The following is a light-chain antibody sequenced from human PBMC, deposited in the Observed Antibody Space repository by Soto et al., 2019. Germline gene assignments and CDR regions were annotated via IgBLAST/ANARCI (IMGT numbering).Light chain of an antibody. V-gene: IGKV1-39*01. CDR1: QSISIY. Sequence: DIQMTQSPSSLSASVGDRVTITCRASQSISIYLNWYQLKPGKAPNLLMYGASYLKSGVQSRFSGSGSGTDFTLTISMLQPEDVATYYSQQSYSTPMGITLGQGTRLEIK. CDR2: GAS. J-gene: IGKJ5*01. CDR3: QQSYSTPMGIT.